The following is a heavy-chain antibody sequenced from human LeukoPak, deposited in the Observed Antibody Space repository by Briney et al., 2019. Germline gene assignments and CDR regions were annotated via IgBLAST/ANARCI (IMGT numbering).Heavy chain of an antibody. CDR2: IYYSGST. Sequence: PSEILSLTCTVSGGSISSYYWSWIRQPPGKGLEWIGYIYYSGSTNYNPSLKSRVTISVDTSKNQFSLKLSSVTAADTAVYYCARDQYSSGWFDYWGQGTLVTVSS. CDR1: GGSISSYY. J-gene: IGHJ4*02. D-gene: IGHD6-19*01. CDR3: ARDQYSSGWFDY. V-gene: IGHV4-59*01.